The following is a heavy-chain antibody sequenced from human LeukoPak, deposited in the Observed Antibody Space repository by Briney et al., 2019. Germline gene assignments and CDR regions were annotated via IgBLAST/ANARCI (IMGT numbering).Heavy chain of an antibody. D-gene: IGHD3-3*01. V-gene: IGHV4-30-2*01. CDR2: IYHSGST. CDR1: XGXXA. Sequence: XGXXAWSWIRQPPGKGLEWIGYIYHSGSTYYNPSLKSRVTISVDRSKNQFSLKLSSVTAADTAVYYCARVNADYDFWSGYHYYFDYWGQGTLVTVSS. J-gene: IGHJ4*02. CDR3: ARVNADYDFWSGYHYYFDY.